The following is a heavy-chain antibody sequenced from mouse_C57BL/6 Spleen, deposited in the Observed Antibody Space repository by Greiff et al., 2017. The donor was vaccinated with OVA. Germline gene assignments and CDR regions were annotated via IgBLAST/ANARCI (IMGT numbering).Heavy chain of an antibody. D-gene: IGHD2-5*01. V-gene: IGHV1-62-2*01. Sequence: QVQLKESGAELVKPGASVKLSCKASGYTFTEYTIHWVKQRSGQGLEWIGWFYPGSGSIKYNEKFKDKATLTADKSSSTVYMELSRLTSEDSAVYFCARDRAYSNYLAYWGQGTLVTVSA. CDR1: GYTFTEYT. CDR2: FYPGSGSI. J-gene: IGHJ3*01. CDR3: ARDRAYSNYLAY.